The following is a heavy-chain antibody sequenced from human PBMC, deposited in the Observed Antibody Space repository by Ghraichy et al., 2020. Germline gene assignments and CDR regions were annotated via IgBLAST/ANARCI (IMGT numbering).Heavy chain of an antibody. CDR3: ARQRLRVAIAATDAFDV. D-gene: IGHD6-19*01. V-gene: IGHV4-39*01. CDR1: GGSIASSNFY. J-gene: IGHJ3*01. CDR2: IYYTGNS. Sequence: SQTLSLTCNVSGGSIASSNFYWSWIRQPPGKSLEWLGSIYYTGNSFYIPSLKSPLTLSLDRSKNQFSLNLASLTASDTAVYYCARQRLRVAIAATDAFDVWGQGTMVTVSS.